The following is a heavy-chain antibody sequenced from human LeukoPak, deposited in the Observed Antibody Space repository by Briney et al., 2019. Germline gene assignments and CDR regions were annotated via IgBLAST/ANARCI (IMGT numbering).Heavy chain of an antibody. V-gene: IGHV4-61*08. CDR2: IYYSGST. D-gene: IGHD3-22*01. J-gene: IGHJ5*02. CDR3: ARDRYYYDSSGYSPFDP. Sequence: PSETLSLTCAVSGGSISSGVYSWSWVRQPPGKGLEWIGCIYYSGSTNYNPSLKSRVTISVDTSKNQFSLKLSSVTAADTAVYYCARDRYYYDSSGYSPFDPWGQGTLVTVSS. CDR1: GGSISSGVYS.